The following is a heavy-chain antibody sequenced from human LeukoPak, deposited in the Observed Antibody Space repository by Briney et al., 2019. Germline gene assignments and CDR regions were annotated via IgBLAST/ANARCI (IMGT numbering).Heavy chain of an antibody. CDR3: AADYYGSGSYYNRPIDY. CDR2: ISGSGGST. Sequence: PGGSLRLSCAASGFTFSSYAMSWVRQAPGKGLDWVSAISGSGGSTYYADSVKGRFTISRDNSKNTLYLQMNSLRAEDTAVYYCAADYYGSGSYYNRPIDYWGQGTLVTVSS. CDR1: GFTFSSYA. J-gene: IGHJ4*02. D-gene: IGHD3-10*01. V-gene: IGHV3-23*01.